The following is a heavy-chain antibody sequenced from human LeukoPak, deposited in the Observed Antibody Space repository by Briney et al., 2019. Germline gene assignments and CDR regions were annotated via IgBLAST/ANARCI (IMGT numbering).Heavy chain of an antibody. D-gene: IGHD4-17*01. CDR3: ANLHGDYRDF. J-gene: IGHJ4*02. Sequence: GGSLRLSCAASGFTFSSYAMHWVRQAPGKGLEWVAVISYDGSNKYYADSVKGRFTISRDNAKNSLYLQMNSLRPEDTALYYCANLHGDYRDFWGQGTLVTVSS. CDR1: GFTFSSYA. V-gene: IGHV3-30-3*01. CDR2: ISYDGSNK.